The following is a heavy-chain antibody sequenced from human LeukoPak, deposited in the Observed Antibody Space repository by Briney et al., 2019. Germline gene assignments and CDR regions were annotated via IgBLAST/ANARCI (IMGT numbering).Heavy chain of an antibody. D-gene: IGHD4-17*01. CDR1: GYTLTELS. CDR3: ATGMTTVTTGDY. Sequence: ASVKVSCKVCGYTLTELSMHWVRQAPGKGLEWMGSFDPEDGETIYAQKFQGRVTMTEDTSTDTAYMELSSLRSEDTAVYYCATGMTTVTTGDYWGQGTLVTVSS. V-gene: IGHV1-24*01. J-gene: IGHJ4*02. CDR2: FDPEDGET.